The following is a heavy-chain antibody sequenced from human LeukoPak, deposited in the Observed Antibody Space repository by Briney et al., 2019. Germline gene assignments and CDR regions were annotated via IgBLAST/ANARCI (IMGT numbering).Heavy chain of an antibody. V-gene: IGHV3-53*01. J-gene: IGHJ4*02. CDR3: ARDYYFDY. Sequence: QPGGSLRLSCAASGFTFSSYAMHWVRQAPGKGLEWVSVIYSGGSTYYADSVKGRFTISRDNSKNTLYLQMNSLRAEDTAVYYCARDYYFDYRGQGTLVTVSS. CDR1: GFTFSSYA. CDR2: IYSGGST.